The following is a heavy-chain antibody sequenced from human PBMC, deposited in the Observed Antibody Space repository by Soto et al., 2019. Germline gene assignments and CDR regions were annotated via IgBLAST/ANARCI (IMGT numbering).Heavy chain of an antibody. CDR2: ISSGGDST. D-gene: IGHD1-26*01. J-gene: IGHJ6*02. Sequence: EGEVLESGGGSVQPGGSLTLSCAASGFTFSSYAMSWVRQAPGKGLEWVSAISSGGDSTYYADSVKGRFSISRDNSKNTLYLQMNSLRAEDTAVYYCARALVGASLVGGRYYGMDVWGQGTTVTVSS. V-gene: IGHV3-23*01. CDR3: ARALVGASLVGGRYYGMDV. CDR1: GFTFSSYA.